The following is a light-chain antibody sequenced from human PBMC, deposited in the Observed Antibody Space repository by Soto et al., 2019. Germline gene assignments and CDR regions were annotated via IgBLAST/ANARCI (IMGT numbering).Light chain of an antibody. CDR1: SSDIGDYDY. CDR2: DVT. V-gene: IGLV2-14*03. J-gene: IGLJ1*01. Sequence: QSVLTQPASVSGSPGQSITISCTGTSSDIGDYDYVSWYQQLPGKAPKLLIFDVTHRPSGVSDRFSGSKSGNTASLTISGVRPEDEADYYCSSYTSSSPYVFGTGTKLTVL. CDR3: SSYTSSSPYV.